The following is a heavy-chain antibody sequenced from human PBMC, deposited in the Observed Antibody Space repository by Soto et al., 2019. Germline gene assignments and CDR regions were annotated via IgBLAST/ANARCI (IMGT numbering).Heavy chain of an antibody. J-gene: IGHJ4*02. Sequence: ASVKVSCKASGYTFTSYDINWVRQATGQGLEWMGWMNPNSGNTGYAQKFQGRVTMTRNTSISTAYMELSSLRSEDTAVYYCARFVEYSGYSYGNVDSWGQGTLVTVSS. CDR3: ARFVEYSGYSYGNVDS. CDR1: GYTFTSYD. D-gene: IGHD5-18*01. CDR2: MNPNSGNT. V-gene: IGHV1-8*01.